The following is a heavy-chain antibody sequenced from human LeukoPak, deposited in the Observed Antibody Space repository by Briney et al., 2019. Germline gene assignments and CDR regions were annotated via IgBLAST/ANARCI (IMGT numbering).Heavy chain of an antibody. Sequence: ASVKVSCKASGYTFTGYYMHWVRHAPGQGLEWMGWINPNSGGTNYAQKFQGRVTMTRDTSISTAYMELSRLRSDDTAVYYCARWTTVKNAFDIWGQGTMVPVSS. CDR2: INPNSGGT. J-gene: IGHJ3*02. CDR1: GYTFTGYY. D-gene: IGHD4-17*01. CDR3: ARWTTVKNAFDI. V-gene: IGHV1-2*02.